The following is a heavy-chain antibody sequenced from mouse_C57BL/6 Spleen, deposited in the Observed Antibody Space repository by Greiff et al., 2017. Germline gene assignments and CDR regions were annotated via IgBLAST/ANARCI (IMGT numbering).Heavy chain of an antibody. D-gene: IGHD2-5*01. CDR3: TKDYSNYVDY. Sequence: EVKVEESGGGLVQPGGSMKLSCVASGFTFSNYWMNWVRQSPEKGLEWVAQIRLKSDNYATHYAESVKGRFTISRDDSKSSVYLQMNNLRAEDTGIYYCTKDYSNYVDYWGQGTTLTVSS. V-gene: IGHV6-3*01. J-gene: IGHJ2*01. CDR2: IRLKSDNYAT. CDR1: GFTFSNYW.